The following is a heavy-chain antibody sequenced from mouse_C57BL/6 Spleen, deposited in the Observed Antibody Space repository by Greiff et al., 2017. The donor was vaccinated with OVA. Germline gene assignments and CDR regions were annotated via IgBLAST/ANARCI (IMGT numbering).Heavy chain of an antibody. CDR1: GYTFTDYY. J-gene: IGHJ3*01. CDR2: INPNNGGT. Sequence: EVQLQQSGPELVKPGTSVKISCKASGYTFTDYYMNWVKQSHGKSLEWIGDINPNNGGTSYNQKFKGKATLTVDKASSTAYMELHRLKSEDDAVDYCAREGPNWAWFAYWGQGTLVTVSA. CDR3: AREGPNWAWFAY. V-gene: IGHV1-26*01. D-gene: IGHD4-1*01.